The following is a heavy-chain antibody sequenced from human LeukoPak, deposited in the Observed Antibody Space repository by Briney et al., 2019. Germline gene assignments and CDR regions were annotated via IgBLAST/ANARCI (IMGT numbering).Heavy chain of an antibody. CDR3: ARSYDSSGYYSEYLDY. CDR1: GFTFSSYW. V-gene: IGHV3-7*01. CDR2: IKQDGSEK. Sequence: GGSLRLSCAASGFTFSSYWMSWVRQAPGKGLEWVANIKQDGSEKHYVDSVKGRFTISRDNAKNSLYLQMNGLRAEDTAVYYCARSYDSSGYYSEYLDYWGQGTLVTVSS. D-gene: IGHD3-22*01. J-gene: IGHJ4*02.